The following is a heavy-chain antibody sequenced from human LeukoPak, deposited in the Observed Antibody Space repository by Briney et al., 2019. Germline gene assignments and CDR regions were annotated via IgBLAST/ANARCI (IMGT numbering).Heavy chain of an antibody. D-gene: IGHD1-26*01. CDR1: GGSISSYY. CDR2: IYYSGST. J-gene: IGHJ3*02. Sequence: PSETLSLTCTVSGGSISSYYWSWIRQPPGNGLEWIGYIYYSGSTSYNPSLKSRVTISVDTSKNQFSLKLRSVTAADTAVYYCARYSGSYPHDAFEIWGQGTMVTVSS. V-gene: IGHV4-59*01. CDR3: ARYSGSYPHDAFEI.